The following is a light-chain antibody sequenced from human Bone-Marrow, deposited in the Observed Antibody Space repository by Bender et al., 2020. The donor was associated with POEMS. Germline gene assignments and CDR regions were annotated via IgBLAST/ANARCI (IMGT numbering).Light chain of an antibody. Sequence: SYEVTQPPSASVSPGQTASITCSGDDLGDKYVAWYQQKPGQSPVLVIYQDTKRPSGIPERFSGSNSGNTATLTISGTHAMDEADYYCQAWDTYSVIFGGGTKLTVL. CDR2: QDT. CDR1: DLGDKY. CDR3: QAWDTYSVI. V-gene: IGLV3-1*01. J-gene: IGLJ2*01.